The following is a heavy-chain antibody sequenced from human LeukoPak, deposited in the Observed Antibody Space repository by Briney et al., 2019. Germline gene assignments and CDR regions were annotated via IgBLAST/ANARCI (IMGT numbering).Heavy chain of an antibody. J-gene: IGHJ4*02. Sequence: PGGSLRLSWAASGFTFSSYGMNWVRQAPGKGLEWVSSISSSSSYIYYADSVKGRFTISRDNAKNSLYLQMNSLRAEDTAVYYCARGRKGYYDILTGYLLPAPRYFDFWGQGTLVTVSS. CDR3: ARGRKGYYDILTGYLLPAPRYFDF. V-gene: IGHV3-21*01. D-gene: IGHD3-9*01. CDR1: GFTFSSYG. CDR2: ISSSSSYI.